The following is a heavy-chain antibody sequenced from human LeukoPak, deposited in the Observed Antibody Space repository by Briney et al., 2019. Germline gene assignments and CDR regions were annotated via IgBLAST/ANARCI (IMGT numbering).Heavy chain of an antibody. V-gene: IGHV4-34*01. D-gene: IGHD2-15*01. CDR1: GGSFSGYY. CDR3: ARRQVGLRRDLWFDP. Sequence: SETLSLTCVVYGGSFSGYYWSWIRQPPGKGLEWIGEINHSGRTNFNPSLKSRVIMSVDTSKNQFSLKLSSVTAADTAVYYCARRQVGLRRDLWFDPWGQGTLVTVSS. CDR2: INHSGRT. J-gene: IGHJ5*02.